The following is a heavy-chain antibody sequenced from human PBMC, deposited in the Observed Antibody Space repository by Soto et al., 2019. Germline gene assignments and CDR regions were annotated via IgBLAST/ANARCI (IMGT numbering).Heavy chain of an antibody. J-gene: IGHJ6*02. CDR2: ISGSGGST. V-gene: IGHV3-23*01. CDR3: AKDPTVEITIFGVALDV. Sequence: QPGGSLRLSCAASVFTFSSYAMIWVRQAPGKGLEWVSAISGSGGSTYYADSVKGRFTISRDNSKNTLYRQMNSLRAEDTAVYYCAKDPTVEITIFGVALDVWGQGTTVTVSS. CDR1: VFTFSSYA. D-gene: IGHD3-3*01.